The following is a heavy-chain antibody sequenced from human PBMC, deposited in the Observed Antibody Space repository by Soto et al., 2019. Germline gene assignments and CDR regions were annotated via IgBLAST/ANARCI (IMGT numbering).Heavy chain of an antibody. Sequence: SLRLSCAASGFTFSSYAMSWVRQAPGKGLEWVSAISGSGGSTYYADSVKGRFTISRDNSKNTLYLQMNSLRAEDTAVYYCAKDGGYSYGRTRLYYFDYWGQGTLVTSPQ. D-gene: IGHD5-18*01. V-gene: IGHV3-23*01. CDR2: ISGSGGST. J-gene: IGHJ4*02. CDR3: AKDGGYSYGRTRLYYFDY. CDR1: GFTFSSYA.